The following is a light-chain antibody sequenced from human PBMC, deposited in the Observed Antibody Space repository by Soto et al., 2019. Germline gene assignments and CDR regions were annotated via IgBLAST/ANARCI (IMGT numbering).Light chain of an antibody. CDR3: LQSIQLPIT. CDR1: QSLLYSDGRTY. CDR2: EVS. J-gene: IGKJ4*01. Sequence: DVVLTQTPRSLSVTPGQPASISCKSSQSLLYSDGRTYVYWYLQKPGQPPQLLVHEVSNRFSGVPERFSGSGSETDFTLKLSRVEAEDVGVYYCLQSIQLPITFGGGTNVEIK. V-gene: IGKV2D-29*01.